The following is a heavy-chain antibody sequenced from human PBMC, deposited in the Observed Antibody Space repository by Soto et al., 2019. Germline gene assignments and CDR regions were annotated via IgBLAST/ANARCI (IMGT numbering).Heavy chain of an antibody. V-gene: IGHV1-69*04. Sequence: ASVKVSCKASGGTFSSYTISLVRQAPVQVLELIVRIIPILGIANYSQKFQGRFTITSYKSTITSYMELSSLRSEDTAVYYCARDSRGYSYAYFPPDYWGQGTLVTVST. CDR2: IIPILGIA. J-gene: IGHJ4*02. CDR3: ARDSRGYSYAYFPPDY. D-gene: IGHD5-18*01. CDR1: GGTFSSYT.